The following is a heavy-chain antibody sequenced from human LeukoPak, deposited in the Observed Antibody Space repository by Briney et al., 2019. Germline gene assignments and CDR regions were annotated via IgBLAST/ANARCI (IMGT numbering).Heavy chain of an antibody. D-gene: IGHD3-22*01. V-gene: IGHV3-48*01. CDR2: ISSSSSTI. CDR1: GFTFSSYS. CDR3: ARDFLRPSYDSSGNYYSYGY. J-gene: IGHJ4*02. Sequence: GGSLRLSCAASGFTFSSYSMNWVRQAPGKGLQWVSYISSSSSTIYYADSVKGRFTISRDNAKNSVYMQMNSLRAEDTAVYYCARDFLRPSYDSSGNYYSYGYWGQGTLVTVSS.